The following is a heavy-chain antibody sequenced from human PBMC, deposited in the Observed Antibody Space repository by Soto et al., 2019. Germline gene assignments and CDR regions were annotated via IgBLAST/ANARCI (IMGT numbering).Heavy chain of an antibody. D-gene: IGHD3-10*01. CDR3: ARDGDYGSGSYPGMDV. Sequence: PSETLSLTCTVSGGSISSGDYYWSWIRQPPGKGLEWIGYIYYSGSFYYNPSLKSRVIISVYTSNNQFSLKLSSVTAADTAVYYCARDGDYGSGSYPGMDVWGQGTTVTVSS. CDR2: IYYSGSF. CDR1: GGSISSGDYY. J-gene: IGHJ6*02. V-gene: IGHV4-30-4*01.